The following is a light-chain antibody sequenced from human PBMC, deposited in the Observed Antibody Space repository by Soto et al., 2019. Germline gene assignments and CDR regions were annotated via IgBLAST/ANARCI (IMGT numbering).Light chain of an antibody. J-gene: IGKJ5*01. CDR1: QSVSNN. CDR3: QQYNNWPPIT. V-gene: IGKV3-15*01. Sequence: EILMTQSPATLSVSPGERATLSCRASQSVSNNLAWYQQKPGQAPRLLIYYASTGATCIPARFSGSGSGTEFTLTISSLLSEDFALYYCQQYNNWPPITFGQGTRLEIQ. CDR2: YAS.